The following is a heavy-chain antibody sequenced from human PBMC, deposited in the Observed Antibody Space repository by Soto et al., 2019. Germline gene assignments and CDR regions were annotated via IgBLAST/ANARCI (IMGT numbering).Heavy chain of an antibody. V-gene: IGHV4-39*01. Sequence: QLQLQESGPGLVKPSETLSLTCTVSGGSISSSSYYWGWIRQPPGKGLEWIGSIYYSGSTYYNPSLKSRVTISVDTSTNQFSLKLSSVTAADTAVYYCARIKGDMSTLKPRTADYYYYGMDVWGQGTTVTVSS. J-gene: IGHJ6*02. CDR2: IYYSGST. D-gene: IGHD3-16*01. CDR1: GGSISSSSYY. CDR3: ARIKGDMSTLKPRTADYYYYGMDV.